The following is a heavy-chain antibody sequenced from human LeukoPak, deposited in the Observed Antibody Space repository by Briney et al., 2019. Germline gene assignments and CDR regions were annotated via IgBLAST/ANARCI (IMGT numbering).Heavy chain of an antibody. D-gene: IGHD2-15*01. J-gene: IGHJ1*01. CDR1: GGSISSYY. V-gene: IGHV4-59*08. CDR3: ANIVVDSRSEYFQH. Sequence: SETLSLTCTVSGGSISSYYWSWIQQPPGKGLEWIGYIYYSGSTNYNPSLKRRVTISVDTSKNQFSLKLSSVTAADTAVYYCANIVVDSRSEYFQHWGQGTLVTVSS. CDR2: IYYSGST.